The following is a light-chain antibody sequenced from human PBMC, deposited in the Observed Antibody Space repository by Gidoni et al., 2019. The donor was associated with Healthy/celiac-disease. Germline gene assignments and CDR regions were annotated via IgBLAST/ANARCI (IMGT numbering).Light chain of an antibody. V-gene: IGKV1-5*03. CDR3: QQYNSYPWT. CDR2: KAS. J-gene: IGKJ1*01. CDR1: QSISSW. Sequence: DNQMTQSPSTVSASVGDRLTITCRASQSISSWLAWYQQNPGKAPKLLIYKASSLESGVPSRFSGSGSGTEFTLTISSLQPDDFATYYCQQYNSYPWTFGQGTKVEIK.